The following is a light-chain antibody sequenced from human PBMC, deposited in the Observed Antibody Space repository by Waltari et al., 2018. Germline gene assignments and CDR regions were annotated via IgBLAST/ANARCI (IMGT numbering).Light chain of an antibody. Sequence: DIVMTQTPLSPPVTLGQPAPISCRASQSLVDGVGNTYLSWLHQRPGQPPRLLIHRISNRFSGVPDRFSGSGAGTDFTLTISRVEADDVGVYYCMQATYFPYTLGQGTKLEIK. J-gene: IGKJ2*01. CDR1: QSLVDGVGNTY. CDR3: MQATYFPYT. V-gene: IGKV2-24*01. CDR2: RIS.